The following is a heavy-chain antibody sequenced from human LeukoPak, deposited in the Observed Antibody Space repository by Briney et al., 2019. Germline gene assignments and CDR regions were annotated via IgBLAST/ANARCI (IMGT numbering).Heavy chain of an antibody. Sequence: GGSLRLSCAASGFSFSSYWMSWVRQAPGKGLEWVANIKLDGSEKYYVDSVKGRFTISRDNAKNSLDLQMNSLRVEDTAVYYCARGPPNWGYDYWGPGTLVTVSS. CDR1: GFSFSSYW. CDR3: ARGPPNWGYDY. CDR2: IKLDGSEK. J-gene: IGHJ4*02. V-gene: IGHV3-7*03. D-gene: IGHD7-27*01.